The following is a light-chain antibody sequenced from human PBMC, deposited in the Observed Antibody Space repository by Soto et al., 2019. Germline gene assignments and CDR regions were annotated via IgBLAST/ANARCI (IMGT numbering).Light chain of an antibody. CDR3: QQYGSSGT. Sequence: EIGVTQSPGTLSLSPGERATLSCRASQSVSNNYLAWYQQKPGQAHRLLIYGASSRATGIPDRFSGSGSGTDFTLTISRLEPEDFAVYYCQQYGSSGTFGQGTKVDIK. J-gene: IGKJ1*01. CDR1: QSVSNNY. V-gene: IGKV3-20*01. CDR2: GAS.